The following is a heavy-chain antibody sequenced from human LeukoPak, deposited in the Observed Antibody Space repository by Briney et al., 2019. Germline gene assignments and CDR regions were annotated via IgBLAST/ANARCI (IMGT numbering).Heavy chain of an antibody. J-gene: IGHJ4*02. CDR3: ATWRDNPFDY. Sequence: PGGSLRLSCAASGFTFSSYAMHWVRQAPGKGLEWVAVISYDGSNKYYADSVKGRFTISRDNSKNTLYLQMNSLRAEDTAVYYCATWRDNPFDYWGQGTLVTVSS. CDR1: GFTFSSYA. CDR2: ISYDGSNK. D-gene: IGHD1-14*01. V-gene: IGHV3-30-3*01.